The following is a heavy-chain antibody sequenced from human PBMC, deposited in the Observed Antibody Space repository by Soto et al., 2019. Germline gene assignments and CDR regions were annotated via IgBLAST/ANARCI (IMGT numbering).Heavy chain of an antibody. D-gene: IGHD3-3*01. V-gene: IGHV3-21*01. CDR2: ISTRSLYI. J-gene: IGHJ6*02. CDR1: GFTFSNYT. Sequence: EVQLVESGGGLVKPGGSLRVSCAASGFTFSNYTMNWVRQAPGKGLEWVSAISTRSLYIYYADSVEGRFTISRDNAKKSLYLQMNSLGAEDTAVYYCARANYDFWSGSSNYFGMDVWGQGTAVTVSS. CDR3: ARANYDFWSGSSNYFGMDV.